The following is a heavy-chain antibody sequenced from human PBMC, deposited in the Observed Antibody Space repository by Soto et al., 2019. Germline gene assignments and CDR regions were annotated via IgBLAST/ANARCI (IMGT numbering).Heavy chain of an antibody. CDR2: ITGGSGFT. CDR3: AKSGPTNYFDF. J-gene: IGHJ4*02. V-gene: IGHV3-23*01. Sequence: GGSLRLSCAASGFTFSTFAMNWVRQAPGKGLEWVSGITGGSGFTFYADSVKGRFTISRDDSENTLFLQMSSLRAEDTTKYYCAKSGPTNYFDFWGQGTLVTVSS. D-gene: IGHD1-26*01. CDR1: GFTFSTFA.